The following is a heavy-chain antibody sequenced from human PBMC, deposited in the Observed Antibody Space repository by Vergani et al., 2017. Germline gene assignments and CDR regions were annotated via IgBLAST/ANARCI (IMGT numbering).Heavy chain of an antibody. V-gene: IGHV5-51*03. D-gene: IGHD2-2*01. J-gene: IGHJ6*02. CDR1: GYSFTSYW. CDR3: ARTKYRPSYGMDV. CDR2: IYPGDYDT. Sequence: EVQLVQSGAEVKTPGESLKISCKGSGYSFTSYWIGWVRQMPGKGLEWMGIIYPGDYDTRYSPSFQGQVTISADKSISTAYLQWSSLKASLTAMYYCARTKYRPSYGMDVWGQGTTVTVSS.